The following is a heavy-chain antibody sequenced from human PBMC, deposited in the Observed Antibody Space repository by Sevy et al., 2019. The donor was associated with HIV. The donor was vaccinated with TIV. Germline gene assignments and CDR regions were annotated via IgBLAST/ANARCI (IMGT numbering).Heavy chain of an antibody. CDR3: ARDLLDCSSTSCYTANDY. D-gene: IGHD2-2*02. V-gene: IGHV1-2*02. CDR1: GYTFTGYY. J-gene: IGHJ4*02. CDR2: MNPNSGGT. Sequence: ASVKVSCKASGYTFTGYYMHWVRQAPGQGLEWMGWMNPNSGGTNYAQKFQGRVTMTRDTSISTAYMELSRLRSDDTAVYYCARDLLDCSSTSCYTANDYWGQGTLVTVSS.